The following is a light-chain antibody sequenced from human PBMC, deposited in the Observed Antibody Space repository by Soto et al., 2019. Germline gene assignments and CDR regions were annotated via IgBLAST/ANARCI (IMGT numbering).Light chain of an antibody. J-gene: IGKJ4*01. CDR2: GTS. CDR1: QSVSSTY. CDR3: QQYASSLT. Sequence: NVVSQTSRPTRLCTGERTTLSGRACQSVSSTYLAWYQQKPGQAPRLLIYGTSSSATGIQDRFSGSGCGTDFTLTISRLGPEDVAVYYWQQYASSLTFGGGTRLDIK. V-gene: IGKV3-20*01.